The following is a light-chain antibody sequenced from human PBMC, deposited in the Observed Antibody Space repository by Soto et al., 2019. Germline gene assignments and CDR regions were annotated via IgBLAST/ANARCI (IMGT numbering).Light chain of an antibody. CDR3: QSYDSSLFWV. J-gene: IGLJ3*02. CDR1: SSNIGAGYD. CDR2: GNS. V-gene: IGLV1-40*01. Sequence: QSVLTQPPSVSGAPGQRVTISCTGSSSNIGAGYDLHWYQQLPGTAPKLLIYGNSNRPSGVPDRFSGSKSGTSASLAITGLQAEDEADYYCQSYDSSLFWVFGGGTKVTVL.